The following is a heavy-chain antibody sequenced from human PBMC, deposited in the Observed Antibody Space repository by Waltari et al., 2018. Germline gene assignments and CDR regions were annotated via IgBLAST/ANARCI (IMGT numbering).Heavy chain of an antibody. Sequence: EVQLVQSGAEVKKPGEFLKISCKGSGYTFPNYWIGWLRQMPGKGLEWMGIIYPVDSDTRYNPSFQGQVTISADKSISTAYLQWSSLKASDTAMYYCARLHEGYSYGYQDYWGQGTLVTVSS. J-gene: IGHJ4*02. V-gene: IGHV5-51*01. CDR3: ARLHEGYSYGYQDY. D-gene: IGHD5-18*01. CDR2: IYPVDSDT. CDR1: GYTFPNYW.